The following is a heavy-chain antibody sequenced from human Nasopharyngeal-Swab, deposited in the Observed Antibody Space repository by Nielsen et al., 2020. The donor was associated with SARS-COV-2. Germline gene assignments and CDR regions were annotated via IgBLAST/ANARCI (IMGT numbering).Heavy chain of an antibody. CDR2: IYYSGST. CDR1: GGSISSYY. V-gene: IGHV4-59*01. J-gene: IGHJ6*03. Sequence: SETLSLTCTVSGGSISSYYWSWIRQPPGKGLEWIGYIYYSGSTNYNPSLKSRVTISVDTSKNQFSLRLTSVTAADTAVYYCARDAYGYGGYMDVWGKGTTVTVSS. CDR3: ARDAYGYGGYMDV. D-gene: IGHD5-18*01.